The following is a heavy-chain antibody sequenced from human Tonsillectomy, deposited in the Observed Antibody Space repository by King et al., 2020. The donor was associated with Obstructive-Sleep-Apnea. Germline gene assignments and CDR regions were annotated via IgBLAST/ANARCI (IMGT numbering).Heavy chain of an antibody. V-gene: IGHV5-51*01. CDR2: IYPGDSDT. D-gene: IGHD6-19*01. J-gene: IGHJ4*02. CDR1: GYSFTNKW. CDR3: ARAGIAVAGSWGIDY. Sequence: VQLVESGAEVKKPGESLKISCKGSGYSFTNKWIIWVRQMPGKGLEWMGVIYPGDSDTRYSPSFQGQVTISVDRSISTAYLQWSSLTASDTAMYFCARAGIAVAGSWGIDYWGQGSLVTVSS.